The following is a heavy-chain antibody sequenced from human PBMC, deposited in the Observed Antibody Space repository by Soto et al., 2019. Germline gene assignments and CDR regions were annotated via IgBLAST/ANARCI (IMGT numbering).Heavy chain of an antibody. V-gene: IGHV1-18*01. CDR1: GNSFSSYV. Sequence: QVHLVQSGGELKKPGASVKVSCRASGNSFSSYVISWVRQAPGQGLEWMGWISASNGDTNYAQKFQVRVIMPTYTPKNPAYMEVRSLTSDDTAVYYCASRGYSGDYTGKIDVSGQGTTVTVSS. CDR2: ISASNGDT. D-gene: IGHD4-17*01. CDR3: ASRGYSGDYTGKIDV. J-gene: IGHJ6*02.